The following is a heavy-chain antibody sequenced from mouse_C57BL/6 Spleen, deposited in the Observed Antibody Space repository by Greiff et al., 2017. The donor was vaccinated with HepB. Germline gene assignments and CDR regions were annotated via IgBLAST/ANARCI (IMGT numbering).Heavy chain of an antibody. J-gene: IGHJ1*03. CDR3: ARSGGERKYFDV. CDR1: GYTFTDYN. V-gene: IGHV1-18*01. D-gene: IGHD3-1*01. CDR2: INPNNGGT. Sequence: EVQLQQSGPELVKPGASVKIPCKASGYTFTDYNMDWVKQSHGKSLEWIGDINPNNGGTIYNQKFKGKATLTVDKSSSTAYMGLRSLTSEDTAVYYCARSGGERKYFDVWGTGTTVTVSS.